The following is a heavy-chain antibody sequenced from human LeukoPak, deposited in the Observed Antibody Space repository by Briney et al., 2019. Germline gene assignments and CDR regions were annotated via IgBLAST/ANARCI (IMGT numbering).Heavy chain of an antibody. CDR2: IYYSGST. J-gene: IGHJ4*02. Sequence: PSETLSLTCTVSGDSISSYSWSWIRQPPGKGLEWIGYIYYSGSTNYNPSLKSRVTISVDTSKNHFSLKLSSVTAADTAAYYCASHPYDPIFDYWGQGTLVTVSS. CDR1: GDSISSYS. D-gene: IGHD3-22*01. V-gene: IGHV4-59*08. CDR3: ASHPYDPIFDY.